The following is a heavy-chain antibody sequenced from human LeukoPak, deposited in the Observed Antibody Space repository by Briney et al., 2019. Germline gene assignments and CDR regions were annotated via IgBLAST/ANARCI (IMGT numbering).Heavy chain of an antibody. CDR3: AREVSVVVFDY. V-gene: IGHV3-30-3*01. Sequence: QTGGSLRLSCAASGFTFSSYAMHWVRQAPGKGLEWVAVISYDGSNIYYADSVKGRFTISRDNSKNTLYLQMNSLRAEDTAVYYCAREVSVVVFDYWGQGTLVTVSS. CDR2: ISYDGSNI. D-gene: IGHD3-22*01. CDR1: GFTFSSYA. J-gene: IGHJ4*02.